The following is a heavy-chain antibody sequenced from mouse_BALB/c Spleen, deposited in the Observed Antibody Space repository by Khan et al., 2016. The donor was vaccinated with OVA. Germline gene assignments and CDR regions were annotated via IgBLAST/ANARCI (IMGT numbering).Heavy chain of an antibody. CDR2: ISYSGST. J-gene: IGHJ2*01. D-gene: IGHD1-2*01. CDR3: ARTARIKY. Sequence: EVELQESGPGLVKPSQSLSLTCTVTGYSITSGYGWNWIRQFPGNKLEWMGYISYSGSTNYNPSLKSRISITRDTSKNQFFLQLNSVTTEDTATXYCARTARIKYWGQGTTLTVSS. V-gene: IGHV3-2*02. CDR1: GYSITSGYG.